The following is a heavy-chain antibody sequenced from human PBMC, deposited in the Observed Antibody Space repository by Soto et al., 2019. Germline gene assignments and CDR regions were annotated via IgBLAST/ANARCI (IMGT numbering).Heavy chain of an antibody. CDR2: IFYSGST. J-gene: IGHJ6*02. V-gene: IGHV4-61*01. Sequence: PSETLSLTCDVGGDSVRNVNHYGSWFRQPPGKGLEWMGYIFYSGSTNYNPSLKSRVTISVDRSKNQFSLKLSSVTAADTAVYYCARGSGGVLNIAAAGRDYYYYGMDVWGQGTTVT. D-gene: IGHD6-13*01. CDR1: GDSVRNVNHY. CDR3: ARGSGGVLNIAAAGRDYYYYGMDV.